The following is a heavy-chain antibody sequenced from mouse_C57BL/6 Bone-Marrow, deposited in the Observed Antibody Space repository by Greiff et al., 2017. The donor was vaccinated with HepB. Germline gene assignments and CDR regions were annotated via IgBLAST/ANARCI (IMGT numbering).Heavy chain of an antibody. CDR3: TRVYYDYHFDY. Sequence: EVQVVESGEGLVKPGGSLKLSCAASGITFSSYAMSWVRQTPEKRLEWVAYISSGGDYIYYADTVKGRFTISRDNARNTLYLQMSSLKSEDTAMYYCTRVYYDYHFDYWGQGTTLTVSS. CDR2: ISSGGDYI. V-gene: IGHV5-9-1*02. J-gene: IGHJ2*01. CDR1: GITFSSYA. D-gene: IGHD2-4*01.